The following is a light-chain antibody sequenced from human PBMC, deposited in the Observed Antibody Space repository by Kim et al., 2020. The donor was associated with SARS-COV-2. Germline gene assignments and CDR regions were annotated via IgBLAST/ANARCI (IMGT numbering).Light chain of an antibody. CDR3: FLSYRGPWV. Sequence: QAVVTQEPSVTVSPGGTVTLTCGSSTGAVNSGHKPYWFQQKPGQAPRTLIYDITTKLSWTPARFSGSLLGGKAALTLSGAQPEDEAYYYCFLSYRGPWVFGGGTQLTVL. CDR2: DIT. J-gene: IGLJ3*02. V-gene: IGLV7-46*01. CDR1: TGAVNSGHK.